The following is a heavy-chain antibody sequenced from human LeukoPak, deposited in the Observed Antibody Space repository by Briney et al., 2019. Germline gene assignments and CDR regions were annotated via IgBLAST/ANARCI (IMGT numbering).Heavy chain of an antibody. J-gene: IGHJ3*02. CDR2: IRYDGSNK. CDR3: AKDLYYYGSGSYPSAFDI. V-gene: IGHV3-30*02. Sequence: PGGSLRLSCAASGFTCSSYGMHWVRQAPGKGLEWVAFIRYDGSNKYYADSAKGRFTISRDNSKNTLYVQINSLRAEDTAVYYCAKDLYYYGSGSYPSAFDICGQGTMVTVSS. CDR1: GFTCSSYG. D-gene: IGHD3-10*01.